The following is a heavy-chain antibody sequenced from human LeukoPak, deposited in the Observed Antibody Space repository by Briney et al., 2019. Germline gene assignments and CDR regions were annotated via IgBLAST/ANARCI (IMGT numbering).Heavy chain of an antibody. D-gene: IGHD5-24*01. CDR2: IDPGDSDT. Sequence: GESLKISCKGSGYTFTNYWIGWVRQMPGQGLEWMGIIDPGDSDTRYSPSFQGQVTISADKSISTAYLQWSSLKASDTAMYYCARGTGYKMFDYWGQGTLVTVSS. J-gene: IGHJ4*02. CDR3: ARGTGYKMFDY. V-gene: IGHV5-51*01. CDR1: GYTFTNYW.